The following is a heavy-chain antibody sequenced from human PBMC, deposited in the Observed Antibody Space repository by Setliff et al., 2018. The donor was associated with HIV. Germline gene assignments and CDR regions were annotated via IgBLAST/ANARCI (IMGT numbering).Heavy chain of an antibody. CDR2: IIPILGIP. CDR3: AKEQEIGSYLDP. J-gene: IGHJ5*02. Sequence: SVKVSCKASGGAFISHTFTWVRQAPGQGLEWMGRIIPILGIPNYAQNFQGRLKISADKSTRTAYLEMNNLRSDDSAVYFCAKEQEIGSYLDPWGQGTLVTVSS. CDR1: GGAFISHT. V-gene: IGHV1-69*04.